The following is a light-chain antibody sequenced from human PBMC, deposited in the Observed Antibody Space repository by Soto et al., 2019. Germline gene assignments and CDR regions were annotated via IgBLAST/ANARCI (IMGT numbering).Light chain of an antibody. J-gene: IGKJ4*01. CDR1: QSVSTN. V-gene: IGKV3-15*01. Sequence: EIMMTQSPATLSVSPGERATLSCRASQSVSTNLAWYQQKPGQAPRLLVYGASTRATGIPAWFSGSGSGTEFTLTIRSLQSEDFAVYYCQQYNNRPPLTFGGGTKVEIK. CDR2: GAS. CDR3: QQYNNRPPLT.